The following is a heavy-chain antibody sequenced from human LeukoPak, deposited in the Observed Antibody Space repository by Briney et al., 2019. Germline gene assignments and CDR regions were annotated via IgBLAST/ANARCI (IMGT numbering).Heavy chain of an antibody. D-gene: IGHD3-16*01. V-gene: IGHV3-11*04. J-gene: IGHJ6*03. CDR3: ARDGDMDV. Sequence: GGSLRLSCAASGYMFSAYYMSWIRQTPEKGLEWLSYISHSGSTIYYADSVKGRFTISRDNAKNSLYLQMNSLRAEDTAVYYCARDGDMDVWGKGTTVTVSS. CDR1: GYMFSAYY. CDR2: ISHSGSTI.